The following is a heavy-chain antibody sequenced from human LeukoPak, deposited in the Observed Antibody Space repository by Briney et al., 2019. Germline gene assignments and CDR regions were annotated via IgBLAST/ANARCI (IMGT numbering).Heavy chain of an antibody. CDR1: GGSISSYY. V-gene: IGHV4-59*01. CDR2: IFYSGST. CDR3: ARAGGYLLYFDY. J-gene: IGHJ4*02. D-gene: IGHD5-12*01. Sequence: SETLSLTCTVSGGSISSYYWSWIRQPPGKGLEWIGYIFYSGSTNYNPSLQSRVTISVDTSKNQFSLKLSSVTAADTAVYYCARAGGYLLYFDYWGQGTLVTVSS.